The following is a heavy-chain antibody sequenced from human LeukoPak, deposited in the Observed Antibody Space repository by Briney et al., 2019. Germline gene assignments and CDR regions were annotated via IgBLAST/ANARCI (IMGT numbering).Heavy chain of an antibody. CDR3: ASVRPYYYDSSGSRLGMDV. J-gene: IGHJ6*02. D-gene: IGHD3-22*01. Sequence: ASVKVSCKASGYTFTSYDINWVRQATGQGLEWMGWMNPNSGNTGYAQKFQGRVTMTRNTSISTAYMELSSLRSEDTAVYYCASVRPYYYDSSGSRLGMDVWGQGTTVTVSS. CDR1: GYTFTSYD. V-gene: IGHV1-8*01. CDR2: MNPNSGNT.